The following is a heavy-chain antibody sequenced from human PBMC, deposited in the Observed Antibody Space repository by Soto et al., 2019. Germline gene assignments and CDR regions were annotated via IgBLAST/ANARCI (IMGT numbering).Heavy chain of an antibody. Sequence: PWGSVRITCVASGFTFISDAMIRENQAPGKGLEWVSAISGSGGSTYYADSVKGRFTISRDNSKNTLYLQMNSLRAEDTAVYYCAKDFIVVVPAAMDRGFDPWGQGTLVTVSS. V-gene: IGHV3-23*01. CDR2: ISGSGGST. D-gene: IGHD2-2*01. CDR1: GFTFISDA. CDR3: AKDFIVVVPAAMDRGFDP. J-gene: IGHJ5*02.